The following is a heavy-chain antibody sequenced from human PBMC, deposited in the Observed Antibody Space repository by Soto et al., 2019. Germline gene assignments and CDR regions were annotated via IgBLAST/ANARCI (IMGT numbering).Heavy chain of an antibody. J-gene: IGHJ3*02. CDR3: ARVSPDDYGDPDAFDI. V-gene: IGHV4-31*03. CDR1: GGSISSGGYY. D-gene: IGHD4-17*01. Sequence: QVQLQESGPGLVKPSQTLSLTCTVSGGSISSGGYYSSWIRQHPGKGLGRIGYIYYSGNTYYNPSLKSRVTISVDTSKNQFSLKLSSVTAADTAVYYCARVSPDDYGDPDAFDIWGQGTMVTVSS. CDR2: IYYSGNT.